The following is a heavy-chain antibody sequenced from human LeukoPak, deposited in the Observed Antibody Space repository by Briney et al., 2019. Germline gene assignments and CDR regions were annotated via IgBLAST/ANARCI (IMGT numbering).Heavy chain of an antibody. CDR2: INAGNGNT. D-gene: IGHD3-10*01. V-gene: IGHV1-3*01. CDR3: ARDRSYGSELYNWFDP. Sequence: ASVKVSCKASGYTFTGYYMHWVRQAPGQGLEWMGWINAGNGNTKYSQKFQGRVTITRDTSASTAYMELSSPRFEDTAVYYCARDRSYGSELYNWFDPWGQGTLVIVSS. CDR1: GYTFTGYY. J-gene: IGHJ5*02.